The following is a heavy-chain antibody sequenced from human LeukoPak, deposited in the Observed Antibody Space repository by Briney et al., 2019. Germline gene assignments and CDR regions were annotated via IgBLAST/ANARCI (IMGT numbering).Heavy chain of an antibody. J-gene: IGHJ4*02. D-gene: IGHD5-18*01. CDR1: GFTFSSYG. CDR3: ARVRGYSYGSSDY. Sequence: GGSLRLSCAASGFTFSSYGMDWVRQAPGKGLEWVAFIRYDGSNKYYADSVKGRFTISRDNSKDTLYLQMGSLRAEDMAVYHCARVRGYSYGSSDYWGQGTLVTVSS. V-gene: IGHV3-30*02. CDR2: IRYDGSNK.